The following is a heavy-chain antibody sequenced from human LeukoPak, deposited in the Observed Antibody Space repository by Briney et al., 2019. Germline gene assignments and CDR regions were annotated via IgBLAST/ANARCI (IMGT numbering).Heavy chain of an antibody. CDR3: ARNRYRPGYSDL. CDR2: INHSGST. CDR1: GGSISRYY. V-gene: IGHV4-34*01. Sequence: PSETLSLTCAVYGGSISRYYLSWIRQPPGRGLEWIGEINHSGSTNYNPSLKSRVTISVDTSKNQFSLRLTSVTAADTAVYYCARNRYRPGYSDLWGRGTLVTVSS. D-gene: IGHD5-18*01. J-gene: IGHJ2*01.